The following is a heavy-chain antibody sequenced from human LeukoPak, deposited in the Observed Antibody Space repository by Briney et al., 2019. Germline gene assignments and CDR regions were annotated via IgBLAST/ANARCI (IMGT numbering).Heavy chain of an antibody. D-gene: IGHD2-15*01. V-gene: IGHV3-9*01. Sequence: RLTFRSYSVAYGNSVKLGGRRALGKDLEWVSGISWNSGSIGYADSVKGRFTISRDNAKNSLYLQMNSLRAEDTALYYCAKDREVVAANYFDYWGQGTLVTVSS. J-gene: IGHJ4*02. CDR1: SVAYGNSV. CDR3: AKDREVVAANYFDY. CDR2: ISWNSGSI.